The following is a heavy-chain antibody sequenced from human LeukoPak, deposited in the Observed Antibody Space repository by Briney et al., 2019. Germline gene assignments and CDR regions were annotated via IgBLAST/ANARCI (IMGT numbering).Heavy chain of an antibody. CDR1: GFTFSSYG. V-gene: IGHV3-30*18. Sequence: GGSLRLSCAASGFTFSSYGMHWVRQAPGKGLEWVAVISYDGSNKYYADSVKGRFTISRDNSENTLYLQMNSLRAEDTAVYYCAKARWELSPLFDYWGQGTLVTVSS. D-gene: IGHD1-26*01. CDR3: AKARWELSPLFDY. CDR2: ISYDGSNK. J-gene: IGHJ4*02.